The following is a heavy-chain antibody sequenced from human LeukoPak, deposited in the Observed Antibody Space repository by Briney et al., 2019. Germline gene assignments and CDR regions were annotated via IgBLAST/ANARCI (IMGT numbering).Heavy chain of an antibody. CDR3: ARENGIAVAGRVARHFDY. V-gene: IGHV3-33*01. Sequence: GGSLRLSCAASGFTFGSYGMHWVRQAPGKGLEWVAVIWYDGSNKYYADSVKGRFTISRDNSKNTLYLQMNSLRAEDTAVYYCARENGIAVAGRVARHFDYWGQGTLVTVSS. CDR2: IWYDGSNK. J-gene: IGHJ4*02. CDR1: GFTFGSYG. D-gene: IGHD6-19*01.